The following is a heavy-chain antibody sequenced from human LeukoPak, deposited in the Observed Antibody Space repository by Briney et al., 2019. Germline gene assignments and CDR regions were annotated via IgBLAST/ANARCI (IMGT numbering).Heavy chain of an antibody. CDR2: IYYSGST. CDR1: GGSISSYY. V-gene: IGHV4-59*01. Sequence: SETLSLTCTVSGGSISSYYWSWIRQPPGKGLEWIGYIYYSGSTNYNLSLKSRVIISVDTSKNQFSLKLSSVTAADTAVYYCARMEYYYGSGRDAFDIWGQGTMVTVSS. D-gene: IGHD3-10*01. CDR3: ARMEYYYGSGRDAFDI. J-gene: IGHJ3*02.